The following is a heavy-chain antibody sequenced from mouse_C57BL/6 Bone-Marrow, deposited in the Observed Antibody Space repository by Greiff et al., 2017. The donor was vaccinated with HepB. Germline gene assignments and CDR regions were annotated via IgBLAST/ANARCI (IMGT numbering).Heavy chain of an antibody. CDR3: AREGGSVFDY. Sequence: EVKVEESGGGLVKPGGSLKLSCAASGFTFSSYAMSWVRQTPEKRLEWVATISDGGSYTYYPVNVKGRFTISRDNAKNNLYLQMSQLKSEDTAMYYCAREGGSVFDYRGQGTTLTVSS. V-gene: IGHV5-4*01. D-gene: IGHD1-1*01. CDR2: ISDGGSYT. CDR1: GFTFSSYA. J-gene: IGHJ2*01.